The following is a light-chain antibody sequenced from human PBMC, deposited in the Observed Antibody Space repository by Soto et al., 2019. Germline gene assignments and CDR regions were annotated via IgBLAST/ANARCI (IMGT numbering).Light chain of an antibody. CDR3: MQRTQLPPT. CDR1: QSLLHITGETF. CDR2: EVS. Sequence: DVVRTQTPLSLSVTPGQPASISCTSSQSLLHITGETFLFWYLQKPGQSPQLLIYEVSTRVSGVPDRFSGSGSGTDVTLEISRVETDDGGMDYGMQRTQLPPTVGQGTRLEIK. V-gene: IGKV2D-29*02. J-gene: IGKJ5*01.